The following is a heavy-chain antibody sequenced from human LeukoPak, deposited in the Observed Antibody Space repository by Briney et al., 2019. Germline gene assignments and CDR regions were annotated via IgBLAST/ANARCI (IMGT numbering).Heavy chain of an antibody. J-gene: IGHJ5*02. D-gene: IGHD6-13*01. CDR1: GGTFSSYA. V-gene: IGHV1-69*06. CDR2: IIPIFGTA. CDR3: ARSGYSNHNWFDP. Sequence: GASVKVSCKASGGTFSSYAISWVRQAPGQGLEWMGGIIPIFGTANYAQKFQGRVTITADKSTSTAYVELSSLRSEDTAVYYCARSGYSNHNWFDPWGQGTLVTVSS.